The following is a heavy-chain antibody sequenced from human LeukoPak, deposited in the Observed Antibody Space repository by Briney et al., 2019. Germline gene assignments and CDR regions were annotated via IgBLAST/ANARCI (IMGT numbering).Heavy chain of an antibody. CDR1: GFTVSSNY. Sequence: PGGSLRLSCAASGFTVSSNYMSWVRQPAGKGLEWVSVIYSGGSTYYADSVKRRLTISRDNSKNTLYLQIKCLRAGDTAVYYCARTDETAPAEDFQHWGEGTLVTVSS. J-gene: IGHJ1*01. V-gene: IGHV3-53*01. CDR2: IYSGGST. CDR3: ARTDETAPAEDFQH. D-gene: IGHD2-21*02.